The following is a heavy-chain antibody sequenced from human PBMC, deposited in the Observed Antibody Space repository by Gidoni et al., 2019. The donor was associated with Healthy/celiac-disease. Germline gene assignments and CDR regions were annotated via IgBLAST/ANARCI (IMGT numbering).Heavy chain of an antibody. CDR3: ARDLTRGYYYGSGSRLDY. Sequence: QVQLVESGGGLVKPGGSLRLSCAATGFTFSDYYMSWIRQAPGKGLEWVSYISSSGSTIYYADSVKGRFTISRDNAKNSLYLQMNSLRAEDTAVYYCARDLTRGYYYGSGSRLDYWGQGTLVTVSS. D-gene: IGHD3-10*01. V-gene: IGHV3-11*01. CDR2: ISSSGSTI. CDR1: GFTFSDYY. J-gene: IGHJ4*02.